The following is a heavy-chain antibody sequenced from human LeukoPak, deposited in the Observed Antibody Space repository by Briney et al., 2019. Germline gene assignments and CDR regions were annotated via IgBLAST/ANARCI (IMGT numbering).Heavy chain of an antibody. V-gene: IGHV3-30*18. D-gene: IGHD3-3*01. CDR3: AKARGFWSGYYPSKYYYYYYGMDV. CDR1: GFTFSSYG. Sequence: PGGSLRPSCAASGFTFSSYGMHWVRQAPGKGLEWVAVILYDGSNKYYADSVKGRFTISRDNSKNTLYLQMNSLRAEDTAVYYCAKARGFWSGYYPSKYYYYYYGMDVWGQGTTVTVSS. CDR2: ILYDGSNK. J-gene: IGHJ6*02.